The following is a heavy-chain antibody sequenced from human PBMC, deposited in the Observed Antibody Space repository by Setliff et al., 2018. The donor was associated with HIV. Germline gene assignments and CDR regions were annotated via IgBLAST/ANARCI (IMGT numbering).Heavy chain of an antibody. CDR1: GGSISSYY. Sequence: SETLSLTCSVSGGSISSYYWSWIRQHPGKGLEWIGYIYNTGSTYHNPSLKTRVTISIDTSKKQVSLKLSSVTAADTAVYYCARHANYDFWSGYWGYYFDYWGQGTLVTVSS. D-gene: IGHD3-3*01. CDR2: IYNTGST. CDR3: ARHANYDFWSGYWGYYFDY. J-gene: IGHJ4*02. V-gene: IGHV4-59*08.